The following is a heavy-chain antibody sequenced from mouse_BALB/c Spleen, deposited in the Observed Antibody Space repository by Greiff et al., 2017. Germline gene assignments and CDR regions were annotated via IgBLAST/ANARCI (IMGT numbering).Heavy chain of an antibody. J-gene: IGHJ1*01. CDR1: GFTFSSFG. Sequence: DVKLVESGGGLVQPGGSRKLSCAASGFTFSSFGMHWVRQAPEKGLEWVAYISSGSSTIYYADTVKGRFTISRDNPKNTLFLQMTSLRSEDTAMYYCARSYDFYWYFDVWGAGTTVTVSS. V-gene: IGHV5-17*02. CDR2: ISSGSSTI. D-gene: IGHD2-4*01. CDR3: ARSYDFYWYFDV.